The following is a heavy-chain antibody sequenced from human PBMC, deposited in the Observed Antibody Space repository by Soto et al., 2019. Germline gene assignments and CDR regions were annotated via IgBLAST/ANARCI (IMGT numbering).Heavy chain of an antibody. CDR3: AKDRSPYYYYGMDV. CDR2: ISYDGSNK. V-gene: IGHV3-30*18. CDR1: GFTFSSYG. Sequence: GGSLRLSCAASGFTFSSYGMHWVRQAPGKGLEWVAVISYDGSNKYYADSVKGRFTISRDNSKNTLYLQMNSLRAEDTAVYYCAKDRSPYYYYGMDVWGQGTTVTVSS. J-gene: IGHJ6*02.